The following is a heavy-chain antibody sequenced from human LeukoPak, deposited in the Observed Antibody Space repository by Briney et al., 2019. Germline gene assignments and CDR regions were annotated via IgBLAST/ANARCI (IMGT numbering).Heavy chain of an antibody. CDR2: IWYDGSNK. Sequence: QSGGSLRLSCASSGCTFSSYGMHWVRQPPGKGLEWVAVIWYDGSNKYYADSVKGRFTISRDNSKNKLYLQMNSLRAEDTAVYSCATDRVNGLRSSGAGGYWGQGTLVTVSS. J-gene: IGHJ4*02. CDR3: ATDRVNGLRSSGAGGY. CDR1: GCTFSSYG. D-gene: IGHD3-22*01. V-gene: IGHV3-33*01.